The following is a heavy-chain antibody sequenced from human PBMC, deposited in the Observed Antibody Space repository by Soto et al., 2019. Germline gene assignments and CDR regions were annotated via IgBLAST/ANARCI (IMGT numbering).Heavy chain of an antibody. CDR1: GGTFSSYA. CDR2: IIPIFGTA. J-gene: IGHJ6*02. CDR3: ARGLTYLRFIESLAYYYYGMDV. V-gene: IGHV1-69*13. Sequence: SVKVSCKASGGTFSSYAISWVRQAPGQGLEWMGGIIPIFGTANYAQKFQGRVTITADESTSTAYMELSSLRSEDTAVYCCARGLTYLRFIESLAYYYYGMDVWGQGTTVTVSS. D-gene: IGHD3-3*01.